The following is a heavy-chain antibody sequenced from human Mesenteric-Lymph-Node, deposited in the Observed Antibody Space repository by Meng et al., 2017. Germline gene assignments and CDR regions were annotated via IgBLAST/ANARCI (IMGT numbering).Heavy chain of an antibody. CDR3: ARGKQDAWELLAY. CDR2: IDDSGST. Sequence: QLQEAGPGLVKPSGTLALTCGVSGVSISSNIRWTWVRQPPGRGLEWIGDIDDSGSTNYNPSLNSRISISLDKSKNHFSLKVNSVTAADTAVYYCARGKQDAWELLAYWGQGALVTVSS. V-gene: IGHV4-4*02. J-gene: IGHJ4*02. D-gene: IGHD1-26*01. CDR1: GVSISSNIR.